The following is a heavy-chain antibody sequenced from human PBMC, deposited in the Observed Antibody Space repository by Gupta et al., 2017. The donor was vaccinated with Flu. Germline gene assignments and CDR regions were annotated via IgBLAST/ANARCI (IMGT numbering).Heavy chain of an antibody. CDR1: GGSFSGYY. J-gene: IGHJ5*02. V-gene: IGHV4-34*01. CDR2: INHSGST. D-gene: IGHD2-2*02. CDR3: ARGIGGVRGIVVPAAIRIGSWFDP. Sequence: QVQLQQWGAGLLKPSETLSLTCAVYGGSFSGYYWSWIRQPPGKGLEWIGEINHSGSTNYNPSLKSRVTISVDTSKNQFSLKLSSVTAADTAVYYCARGIGGVRGIVVPAAIRIGSWFDPWGQGTLVTVSS.